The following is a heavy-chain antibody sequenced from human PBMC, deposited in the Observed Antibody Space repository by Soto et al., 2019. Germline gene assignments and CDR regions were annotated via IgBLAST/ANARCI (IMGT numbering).Heavy chain of an antibody. CDR2: IKSKTDGGTT. J-gene: IGHJ3*02. CDR1: GFTFSNAW. V-gene: IGHV3-15*05. D-gene: IGHD6-13*01. Sequence: GGSLRLSCAASGFTFSNAWMSWVRQAPGKGLEWVGRIKSKTDGGTTDYAAPVKGRFTISRDDSKNTLYLQMNSLRAEDTAVYYCAPLAVIAAAGTNWDDAFDIWGQGTMVTVSS. CDR3: APLAVIAAAGTNWDDAFDI.